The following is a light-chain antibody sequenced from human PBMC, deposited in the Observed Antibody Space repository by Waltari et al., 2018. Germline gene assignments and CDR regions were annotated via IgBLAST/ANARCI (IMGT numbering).Light chain of an antibody. V-gene: IGKV1-6*01. J-gene: IGKJ1*01. CDR2: AAS. CDR3: LQDYNYSWA. Sequence: AIQMTQSPSSLSASVGAKVTITCRASQGIRTGLGWYQQKPGKVPELLIFAASSLQSGVPSRFSGSGSGTDFTLTISSLQPEDFATYFCLQDYNYSWAFGQGTKVEIK. CDR1: QGIRTG.